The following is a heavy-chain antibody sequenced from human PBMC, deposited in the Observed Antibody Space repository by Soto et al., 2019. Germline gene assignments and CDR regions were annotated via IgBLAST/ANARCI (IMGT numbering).Heavy chain of an antibody. J-gene: IGHJ4*02. Sequence: SETLSLTCTVSGGSISNYYCNWIXXPAGKGLEWIGRIDXSGSTNYNDAHKSRVTLSVDRSKNQLPLNLSSVTDADTAVYYCPRGGYDFWSGPLDYWGQGTMVTVSS. V-gene: IGHV4-4*07. CDR2: IDXSGST. CDR3: PRGGYDFWSGPLDY. CDR1: GGSISNYY. D-gene: IGHD3-3*01.